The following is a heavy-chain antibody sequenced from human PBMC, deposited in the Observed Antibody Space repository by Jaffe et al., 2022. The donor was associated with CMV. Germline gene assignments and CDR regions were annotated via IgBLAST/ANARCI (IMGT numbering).Heavy chain of an antibody. J-gene: IGHJ4*02. CDR2: INPNSGGT. D-gene: IGHD3-22*01. CDR1: GYTFTGYY. CDR3: ARVPDDSSGYYYSRPPDY. Sequence: QVQLVQSGAEVKKPGASVKVSCKASGYTFTGYYMHWVRQAPGQGLEWMGWINPNSGGTNYAQKFQGRVTMTRDTSISTAYMELSRLRSDDTAVYYCARVPDDSSGYYYSRPPDYWGQGTLVTVSS. V-gene: IGHV1-2*02.